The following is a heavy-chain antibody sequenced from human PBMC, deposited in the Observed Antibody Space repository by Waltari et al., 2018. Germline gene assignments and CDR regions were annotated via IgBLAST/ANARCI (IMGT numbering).Heavy chain of an antibody. D-gene: IGHD6-25*01. CDR3: AREAALTNDFDI. CDR1: GFTFDDYA. V-gene: IGHV3-9*03. CDR2: INWNGGGP. Sequence: EMQLVESGGGLVQPGRSLRLSCAASGFTFDDYAMHWVRQAPGKGREWVSGINWNGGGPGYADSVKGRFTISRDNDLNTVFLHVTSLRAEDMGVYYCAREAALTNDFDIWGRGTNVTVSS. J-gene: IGHJ3*02.